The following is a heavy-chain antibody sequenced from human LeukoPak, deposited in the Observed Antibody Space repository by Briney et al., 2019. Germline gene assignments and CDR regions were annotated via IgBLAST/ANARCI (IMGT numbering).Heavy chain of an antibody. CDR1: GGSIRSYY. CDR2: IYTSGST. Sequence: SETLSLTCSDSGGSIRSYYGIWIRQPPGKGLEWIGYIYTSGSTNYNPSLKSRVTISVGTSKNQFSLKLSSVTAADTAIDYCARLYVGATMSTFDYWGQGTLVTVSS. V-gene: IGHV4-4*09. CDR3: ARLYVGATMSTFDY. D-gene: IGHD1-26*01. J-gene: IGHJ4*02.